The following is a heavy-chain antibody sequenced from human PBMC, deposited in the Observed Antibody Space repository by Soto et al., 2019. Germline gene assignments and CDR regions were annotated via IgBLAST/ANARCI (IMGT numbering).Heavy chain of an antibody. Sequence: QITLKESGPTLVKPTQTLTLTCTFSGFSLSTSGVGVGWIRQPPGKALEWLALIYWDDDKRYSPSLKSRLTITQDTSKNQGVLTMTNMDPVDTATYYCAHGYDFWRGYYGTFDYWGQGTLVTVSS. CDR3: AHGYDFWRGYYGTFDY. CDR2: IYWDDDK. D-gene: IGHD3-3*01. CDR1: GFSLSTSGVG. V-gene: IGHV2-5*02. J-gene: IGHJ4*02.